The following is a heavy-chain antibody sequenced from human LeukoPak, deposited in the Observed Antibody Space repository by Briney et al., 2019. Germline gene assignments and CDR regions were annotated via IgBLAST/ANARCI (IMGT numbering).Heavy chain of an antibody. J-gene: IGHJ3*02. CDR2: INHNGNVN. CDR1: GFTFSSYW. Sequence: GGSLRLSCAASGFTFSSYWMNWARQAPGKGLEWVASINHNGNVNYYVDSVKGRFTISRDNAKNSLYLQMNSLRAEDTAVYYCARTIGPLEAFDIWGQGTMVTVSS. D-gene: IGHD1-1*01. V-gene: IGHV3-7*03. CDR3: ARTIGPLEAFDI.